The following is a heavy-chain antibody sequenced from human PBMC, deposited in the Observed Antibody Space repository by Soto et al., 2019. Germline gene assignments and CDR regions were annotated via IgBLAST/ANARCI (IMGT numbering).Heavy chain of an antibody. J-gene: IGHJ4*02. CDR1: GFTFDDYA. CDR2: ISWNSGSI. CDR3: AKALAWGYSYDFDY. V-gene: IGHV3-9*01. D-gene: IGHD5-18*01. Sequence: SLRLSCAASGFTFDDYAMHWVRQAPGKGLEWVSGISWNSGSIGYADSVKGRFTISRDNAKNSLYLQMNSLRAEDTALYYCAKALAWGYSYDFDYWGQGTLVTVSS.